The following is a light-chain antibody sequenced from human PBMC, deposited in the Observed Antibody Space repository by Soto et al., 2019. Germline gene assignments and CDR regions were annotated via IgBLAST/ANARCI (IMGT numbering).Light chain of an antibody. CDR2: VNN. CDR1: SSNIGAGYD. Sequence: QSVLTQPPSVSGAPGQKVTISCTGSSSNIGAGYDVNWYQQHPEKAPKFLISVNNDRSSGVPDRFSVSKSGSSASLAITGLQAEDEAYYYCQTYDSSLNTWVFGGGTQLTVL. V-gene: IGLV1-40*01. CDR3: QTYDSSLNTWV. J-gene: IGLJ3*02.